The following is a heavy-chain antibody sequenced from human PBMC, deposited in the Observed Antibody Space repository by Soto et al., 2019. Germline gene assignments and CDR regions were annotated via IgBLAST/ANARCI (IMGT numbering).Heavy chain of an antibody. CDR3: AREGTRYYDILTGYYNVVNYGMDV. D-gene: IGHD3-9*01. V-gene: IGHV1-69*13. CDR2: IIPIFGTA. Sequence: SVKVSCKASGGTFSSYAISWVRQAPGQGLEWMGGIIPIFGTANYAQKFQGRVTITADESTSTAYMELSSLRSEDTAVYYCAREGTRYYDILTGYYNVVNYGMDVWGQGTTVTVSS. CDR1: GGTFSSYA. J-gene: IGHJ6*02.